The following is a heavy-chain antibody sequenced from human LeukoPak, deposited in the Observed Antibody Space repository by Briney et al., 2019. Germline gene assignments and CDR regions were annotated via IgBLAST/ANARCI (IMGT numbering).Heavy chain of an antibody. Sequence: AASVTVSRKASGGTFSSYAISWVRQAPGQGLEWMGRIIPILGIANYAQKFQGRVTITADKSTSTAYMELSSLRSEDTAVYYCARSAGYSSGWYAGGFDYWGQGTLVTVSS. CDR1: GGTFSSYA. CDR3: ARSAGYSSGWYAGGFDY. D-gene: IGHD6-19*01. CDR2: IIPILGIA. V-gene: IGHV1-69*04. J-gene: IGHJ4*02.